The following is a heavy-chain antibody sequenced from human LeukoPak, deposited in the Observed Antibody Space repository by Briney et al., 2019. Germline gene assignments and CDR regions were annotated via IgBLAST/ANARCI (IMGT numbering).Heavy chain of an antibody. Sequence: GASVKVSCKASGYTFTSYAMNWVRQAPGQGLEWMGWINTNTGNPTYAQGFTGRFVFSLDTSVSTAYLQISSLKAEDTAVYYCATGDKELLFKRRKGGFDPWGQGTLVTVSS. CDR3: ATGDKELLFKRRKGGFDP. J-gene: IGHJ5*02. CDR1: GYTFTSYA. D-gene: IGHD2-2*01. CDR2: INTNTGNP. V-gene: IGHV7-4-1*02.